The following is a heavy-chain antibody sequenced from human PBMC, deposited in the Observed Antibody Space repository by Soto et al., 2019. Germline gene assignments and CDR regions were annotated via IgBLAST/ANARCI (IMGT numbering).Heavy chain of an antibody. D-gene: IGHD6-13*01. CDR1: GGSISSYY. J-gene: IGHJ5*02. CDR3: ARARSSSSIYNWFDP. V-gene: IGHV4-59*01. Sequence: PSETLSLTCTVSGGSISSYYWSWIRQPPGKGLEWIGYIYYSGSTNYNPSLKSRVTISVDTSKNQFSLKLSSVTAADTAVYYCARARSSSSIYNWFDPWGQGTLVTVSS. CDR2: IYYSGST.